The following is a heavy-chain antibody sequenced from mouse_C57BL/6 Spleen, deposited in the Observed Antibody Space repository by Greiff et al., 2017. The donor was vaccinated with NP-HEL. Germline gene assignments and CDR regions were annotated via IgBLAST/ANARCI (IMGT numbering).Heavy chain of an antibody. CDR2: ISYSGST. V-gene: IGHV3-8*01. J-gene: IGHJ2*01. Sequence: EVQLKESGPGLAKPSQTLSLTCSVTGYSITSDYWNWIRKFPGNKLEYMGYISYSGSTYYNPSLKSRISITRDTSKNQYYLQLNSVTTEDTATYYCARSPLDSSGYPYYFDYWGQGTTLTVSS. CDR1: GYSITSDY. CDR3: ARSPLDSSGYPYYFDY. D-gene: IGHD3-2*02.